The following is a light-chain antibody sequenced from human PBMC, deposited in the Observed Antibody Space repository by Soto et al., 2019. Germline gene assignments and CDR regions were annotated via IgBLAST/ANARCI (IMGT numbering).Light chain of an antibody. V-gene: IGLV2-14*03. CDR2: DVS. J-gene: IGLJ1*01. CDR3: SSYTSSSTYV. Sequence: QSALTQPPSASGSPGQSITISCTGTSSDVGGYNYVSWYQQQPGKAPKLMIYDVSNRPSGVSNRFSGSKSGNTASLTISGLQAEDEADYYCSSYTSSSTYVFGTGTKLTVL. CDR1: SSDVGGYNY.